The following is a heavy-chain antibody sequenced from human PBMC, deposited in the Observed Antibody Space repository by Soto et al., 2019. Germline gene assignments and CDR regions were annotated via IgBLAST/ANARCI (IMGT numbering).Heavy chain of an antibody. CDR3: TLMLRSTRPLAEYFLH. J-gene: IGHJ1*01. Sequence: SGPTLVNPTHTLTLTCSFSGFSLTTGGVSVGWIRQSPGKALDWLALIYWNDDKRYRPSLKSRLTITKDTSKNQVVLTMANMDPVDTQTYYCTLMLRSTRPLAEYFLHRGPGTLVSVS. D-gene: IGHD2-2*01. V-gene: IGHV2-5*01. CDR2: IYWNDDK. CDR1: GFSLTTGGVS.